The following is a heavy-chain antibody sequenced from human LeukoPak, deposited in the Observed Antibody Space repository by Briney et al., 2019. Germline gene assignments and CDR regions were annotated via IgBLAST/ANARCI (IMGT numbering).Heavy chain of an antibody. D-gene: IGHD3-22*01. CDR1: GYTFTGYY. V-gene: IGHV1-2*02. Sequence: ASVKVSCKASGYTFTGYYMHWVRQAPGQGLEWMGWINPNSGGTNYAQKFQGRVTMTRDTSISTAYMELSRLRSDDTAVYYCARVAPYYYDSSGYYYHSNDYWGQGTLVTVSS. CDR3: ARVAPYYYDSSGYYYHSNDY. J-gene: IGHJ4*02. CDR2: INPNSGGT.